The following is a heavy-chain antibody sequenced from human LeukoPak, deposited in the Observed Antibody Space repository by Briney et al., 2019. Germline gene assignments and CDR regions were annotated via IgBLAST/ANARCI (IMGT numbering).Heavy chain of an antibody. V-gene: IGHV1-69*13. CDR1: GGTFSSYA. Sequence: GASVKVSCKASGGTFSSYAISWVRQAPGQGLEWMGGIIPIFGTANYAQKFQGRVTITADESTSTAYMELSSLRSEDTAVYYCASSVVPAAMSPYYYHYGMDVWGQGTTVTISS. CDR3: ASSVVPAAMSPYYYHYGMDV. CDR2: IIPIFGTA. D-gene: IGHD2-2*01. J-gene: IGHJ6*02.